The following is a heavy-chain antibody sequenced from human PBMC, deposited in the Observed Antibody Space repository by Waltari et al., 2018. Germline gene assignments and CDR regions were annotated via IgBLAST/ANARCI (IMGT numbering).Heavy chain of an antibody. D-gene: IGHD4-17*01. CDR1: GDSLNSANYY. CDR3: ARGHDYYFDY. CDR2: LSHSGTA. V-gene: IGHV4-31*01. J-gene: IGHJ4*02. Sequence: QVHLQESGPGLVKPSQTLSLNCTVSGDSLNSANYYWSWIRQRPEKGLEWIGYLSHSGTADYNPSLKDLVTMSIDPSKKQFSLMLSSVTAADTAVYFCARGHDYYFDYWGQGILVAVSS.